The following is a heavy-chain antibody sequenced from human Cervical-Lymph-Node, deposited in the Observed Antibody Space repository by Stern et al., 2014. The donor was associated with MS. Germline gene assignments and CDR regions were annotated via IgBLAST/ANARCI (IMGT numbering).Heavy chain of an antibody. D-gene: IGHD6-13*01. J-gene: IGHJ3*01. CDR2: INSDATST. V-gene: IGHV3-74*02. CDR3: VRPRSTWYSFDL. CDR1: GFSFGATW. Sequence: EVQLVESGGGLVQPGGSLRLSCAASGFSFGATWMHWVRQPPGEGLVWLSRINSDATSTSSADSVKGRFTISRDNAKNTLYLQMNSLRTDDTAVYYCVRPRSTWYSFDLWGQGTMVTVSS.